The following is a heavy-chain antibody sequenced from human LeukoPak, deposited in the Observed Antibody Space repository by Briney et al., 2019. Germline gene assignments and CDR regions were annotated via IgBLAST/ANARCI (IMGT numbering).Heavy chain of an antibody. CDR2: IYYSGST. CDR1: GGSISSYY. V-gene: IGHV4-59*01. CDR3: AREVEAPYYYGREV. J-gene: IGHJ6*02. Sequence: SETLSLTCTVSGGSISSYYWSWIRPPPGKGLEWIGYIYYSGSTNYNPSLKSRVTISVDTSKNQFSLKLSSVTAAATAVCYCAREVEAPYYYGREVWGQGTPVTVS.